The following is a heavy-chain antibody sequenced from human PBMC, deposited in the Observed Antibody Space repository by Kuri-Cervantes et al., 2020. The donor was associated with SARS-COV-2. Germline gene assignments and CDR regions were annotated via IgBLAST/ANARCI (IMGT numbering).Heavy chain of an antibody. CDR3: ARGPAITIFGVLRGRENWFDP. D-gene: IGHD3-3*01. V-gene: IGHV1-2*04. J-gene: IGHJ5*02. Sequence: ASVKVSCKASGYTFTGYYVHGIRQAPGEGLEWMGWINPKSGGTNYAQKFQGWVTMTRETSISTAYMELSRLRSDDTAVYYCARGPAITIFGVLRGRENWFDPWGQGTLVTVSS. CDR2: INPKSGGT. CDR1: GYTFTGYY.